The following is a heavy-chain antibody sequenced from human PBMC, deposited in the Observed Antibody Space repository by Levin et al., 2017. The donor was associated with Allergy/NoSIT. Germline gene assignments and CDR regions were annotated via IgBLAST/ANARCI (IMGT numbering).Heavy chain of an antibody. CDR2: ISGSGGRT. CDR3: AKEKALSKMYYFYGLDV. D-gene: IGHD4-11*01. J-gene: IGHJ6*02. V-gene: IGHV3-23*01. Sequence: GGSLRLSCEASGFTFSNFDMNWVRQAPGKGLEWVSGISGSGGRTYYTDSVEGRFTISRDNYKNTLYLQMKSLTAEDTAVYFCAKEKALSKMYYFYGLDVWGQGTTVIVSS. CDR1: GFTFSNFD.